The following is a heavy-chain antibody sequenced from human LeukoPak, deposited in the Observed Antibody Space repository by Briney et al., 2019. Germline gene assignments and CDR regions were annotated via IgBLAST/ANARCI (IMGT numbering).Heavy chain of an antibody. CDR3: ARDLDSGDDAGLDY. CDR2: IWYDGNNK. D-gene: IGHD5-12*01. V-gene: IGHV3-33*01. J-gene: IGHJ4*02. CDR1: GFIFSSYG. Sequence: PGGSLRLSCAASGFIFSSYGLHWVRQAPGKGLEWVAGIWYDGNNKYYGDSVKGRLTISRDNSKNSVYLQMNSLRAEDTAVYYCARDLDSGDDAGLDYWGQGTLVTVSS.